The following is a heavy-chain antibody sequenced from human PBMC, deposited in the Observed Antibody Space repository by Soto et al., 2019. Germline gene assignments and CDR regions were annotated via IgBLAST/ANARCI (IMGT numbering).Heavy chain of an antibody. Sequence: GGSLRLSCAASGFTFSSNWMHWVRQAPGKGLMWVSHINSDGSSTSYADSVKGRFTISRDNAKNTLYLQMKSLRAEDTAVYYCARGGTSVSGPHWGQGTLVTVSS. CDR1: GFTFSSNW. D-gene: IGHD6-19*01. CDR2: INSDGSST. V-gene: IGHV3-74*01. CDR3: ARGGTSVSGPH. J-gene: IGHJ4*02.